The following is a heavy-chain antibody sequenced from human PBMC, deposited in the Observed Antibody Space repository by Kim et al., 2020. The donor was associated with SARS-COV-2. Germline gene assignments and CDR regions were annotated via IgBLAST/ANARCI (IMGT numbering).Heavy chain of an antibody. D-gene: IGHD3-10*01. Sequence: GDSVTGRFTISRDNAKNSLHLQMNSLRVEDTAVYYCARATGDYWGQGTLVTVSS. CDR3: ARATGDY. J-gene: IGHJ4*02. V-gene: IGHV3-7*01.